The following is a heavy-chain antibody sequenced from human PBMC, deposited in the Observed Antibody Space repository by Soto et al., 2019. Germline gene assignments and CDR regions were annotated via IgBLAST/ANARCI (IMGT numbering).Heavy chain of an antibody. CDR2: IWYDGSNK. Sequence: HVQLVESGGGVVQPGRSLRLSCAASGFTFSSYGMHWVRQAPGKGLEWVAVIWYDGSNKYYADSVKGRFTISRDNSKNTLYLQMNSLRAEDTAVYYCARDPIVGATTRSDYYYYGMDVWGQGTTVTVSS. J-gene: IGHJ6*02. CDR1: GFTFSSYG. CDR3: ARDPIVGATTRSDYYYYGMDV. V-gene: IGHV3-33*01. D-gene: IGHD1-26*01.